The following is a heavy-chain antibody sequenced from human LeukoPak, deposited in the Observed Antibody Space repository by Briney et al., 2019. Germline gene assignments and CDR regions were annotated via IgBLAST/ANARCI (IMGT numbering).Heavy chain of an antibody. CDR2: IIPILGIA. D-gene: IGHD5-24*01. CDR1: GYTFTSYG. CDR3: ARSRDGYKPPFDY. J-gene: IGHJ4*02. Sequence: SVKVSCKASGYTFTSYGISWVRQAPGQGLEWMGRIIPILGIANYAQKFQGRVTITADKSTSTAYMELSSLRSEDTAVYYCARSRDGYKPPFDYWGQGTLVTVSS. V-gene: IGHV1-69*04.